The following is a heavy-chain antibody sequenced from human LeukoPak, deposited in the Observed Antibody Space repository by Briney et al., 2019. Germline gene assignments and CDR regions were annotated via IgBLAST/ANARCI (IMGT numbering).Heavy chain of an antibody. D-gene: IGHD5-18*01. V-gene: IGHV1-2*02. CDR1: GYTFTGYY. Sequence: ASVKVSCTASGYTFTGYYMHWVRLAPGQGLEWMGWINPNSGGTNYAQKFQGRVTMTRDTSISTAYMELSRLRSDDTAVYYCARDKGYSYGFDYWGQGALVTVSS. CDR3: ARDKGYSYGFDY. J-gene: IGHJ4*02. CDR2: INPNSGGT.